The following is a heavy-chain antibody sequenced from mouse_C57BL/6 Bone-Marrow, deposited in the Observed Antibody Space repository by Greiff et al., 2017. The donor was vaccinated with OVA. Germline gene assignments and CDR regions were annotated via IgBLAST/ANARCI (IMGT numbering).Heavy chain of an antibody. CDR1: GFTFTNYY. CDR3: ARYKGRVAVDYFDY. CDR2: IRNKPNGSTT. J-gene: IGHJ2*01. V-gene: IGHV7-3*01. D-gene: IGHD1-1*01. Sequence: EVKVVESGVGLVQPGDSLSLSCAASGFTFTNYYMSWVRQPPGKALEWLAFIRNKPNGSTTEYSASVKGRFTISRDNSQSILYLQMNALRAEDSATYYCARYKGRVAVDYFDYWGQGTALTVSS.